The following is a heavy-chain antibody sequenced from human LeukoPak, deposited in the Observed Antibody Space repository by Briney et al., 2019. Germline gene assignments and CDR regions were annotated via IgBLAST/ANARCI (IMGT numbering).Heavy chain of an antibody. CDR2: ISGYNGYT. CDR3: ARDKAVTTELTQYFHH. Sequence: ASVKVSCKASGYTFTNYGVSWVRQAPGQGLEWMGWISGYNGYTNYAQKFQFRVTMTTDTSTSTAYMDLRSLTSDDTAVYYCARDKAVTTELTQYFHHWGQGTLVTVSS. V-gene: IGHV1-18*01. D-gene: IGHD4-11*01. CDR1: GYTFTNYG. J-gene: IGHJ1*01.